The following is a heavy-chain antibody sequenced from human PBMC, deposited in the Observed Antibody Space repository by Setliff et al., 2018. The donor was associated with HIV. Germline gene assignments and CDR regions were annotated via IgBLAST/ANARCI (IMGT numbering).Heavy chain of an antibody. CDR3: TRDTGYILSGYRPHWYFDL. CDR1: GGSISSGSYY. J-gene: IGHJ2*01. V-gene: IGHV4-61*02. D-gene: IGHD3-9*01. Sequence: SETLSLTCNVSGGSISSGSYYWTWIRQPAGKGLEWIGRVDTTGNTNYNPSLNSRVTIFPDTYKNHFSLELRSVTAADSAVYYCTRDTGYILSGYRPHWYFDLWGRGTLVTVSS. CDR2: VDTTGNT.